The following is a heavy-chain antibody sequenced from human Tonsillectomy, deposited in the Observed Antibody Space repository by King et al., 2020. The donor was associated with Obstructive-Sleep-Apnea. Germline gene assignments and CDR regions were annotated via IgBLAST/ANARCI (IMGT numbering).Heavy chain of an antibody. CDR3: AKGVDTAMGLLDY. Sequence: VQLVESGGGVVQPGRSLRLSCAASGFTFSSYGMNWVRQAPGKGLEWVAVIWYDGSNKYYVDSLKGRFTISRDNSKNTLYLQMNSLRAEDTAVYYCAKGVDTAMGLLDYWGQGTLVTVSS. CDR1: GFTFSSYG. CDR2: IWYDGSNK. J-gene: IGHJ4*02. D-gene: IGHD5-18*01. V-gene: IGHV3-33*06.